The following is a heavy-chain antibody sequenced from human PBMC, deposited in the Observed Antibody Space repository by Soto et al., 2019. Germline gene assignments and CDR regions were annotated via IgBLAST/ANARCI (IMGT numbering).Heavy chain of an antibody. J-gene: IGHJ4*02. CDR1: GFTVSTKY. D-gene: IGHD1-26*01. CDR3: ARDPWDADY. CDR2: IYSCGST. V-gene: IGHV3-66*01. Sequence: EVQLVESGGGLVQPGGSLRLSCAASGFTVSTKYMSWVRQATGKGLEWVSVIYSCGSTFYADSVRGRFTISRDNSKNTVNLQMNSLRAEDTAVYYCARDPWDADYWGQGTLVTVSS.